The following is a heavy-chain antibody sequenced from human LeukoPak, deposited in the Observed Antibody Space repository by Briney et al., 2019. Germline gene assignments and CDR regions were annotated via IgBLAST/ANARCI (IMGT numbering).Heavy chain of an antibody. V-gene: IGHV3-66*01. CDR2: IYSGGST. J-gene: IGHJ6*02. CDR3: ARDRRADYYDSSGYYYDYYYGMDV. D-gene: IGHD3-22*01. Sequence: GGSLRLSCAASGFTVSSNYMSWVRQAPGKGLEWVSVIYSGGSTYYADSVKGRFTISRDNSKNTLYLQMNSLRAEDTAVYYCARDRRADYYDSSGYYYDYYYGMDVWGQGTTVTVSS. CDR1: GFTVSSNY.